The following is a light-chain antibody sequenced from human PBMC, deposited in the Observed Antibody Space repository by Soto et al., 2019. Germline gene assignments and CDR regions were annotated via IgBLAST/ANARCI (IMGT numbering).Light chain of an antibody. CDR1: SGDVGGYDY. J-gene: IGLJ1*01. CDR3: SSYAGSDNPYV. V-gene: IGLV2-8*01. Sequence: QSVLTPPPSASGSPGQSVTISCTGTSGDVGGYDYVSWYQQHPGKAPKLMIYEVTKRPLGVPDRFSGSKSGNTASLTVSGLQAEDEADYYCSSYAGSDNPYVFGTGTKV. CDR2: EVT.